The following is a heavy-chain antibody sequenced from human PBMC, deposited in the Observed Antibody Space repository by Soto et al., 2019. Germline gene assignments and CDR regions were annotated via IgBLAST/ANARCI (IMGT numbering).Heavy chain of an antibody. CDR1: GGTFSSYA. J-gene: IGHJ5*02. CDR3: ARVPANGVVIPHPHGWFDP. Sequence: GASVKVFCKASGGTFSSYAISWVRQAPGQGLEWMGGIIPIFGTANYAQKFQGRVTITADESTSTAYMELSSLRSEDTAVCYCARVPANGVVIPHPHGWFDPWGQGTLVTVSS. V-gene: IGHV1-69*13. D-gene: IGHD3-3*01. CDR2: IIPIFGTA.